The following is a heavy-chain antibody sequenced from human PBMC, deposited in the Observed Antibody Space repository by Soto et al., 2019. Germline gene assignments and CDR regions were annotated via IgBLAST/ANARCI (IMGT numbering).Heavy chain of an antibody. CDR2: IIPIFGTA. CDR3: ARGFPIVVAATRGYYYGMDV. J-gene: IGHJ6*02. CDR1: GGTFSSYA. V-gene: IGHV1-69*01. D-gene: IGHD2-15*01. Sequence: QVQLVQSGAEVKKPGSSVKVSCKASGGTFSSYAISWVRQAPGQGLEWMGGIIPIFGTANYAQKFQGRVTITADESTSTAYMELSSLRSEDTAVYYCARGFPIVVAATRGYYYGMDVWGQGTTVTVSS.